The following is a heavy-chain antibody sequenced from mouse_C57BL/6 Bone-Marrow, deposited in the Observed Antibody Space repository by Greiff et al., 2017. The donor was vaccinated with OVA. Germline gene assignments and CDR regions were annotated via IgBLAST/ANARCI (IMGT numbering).Heavy chain of an antibody. D-gene: IGHD3-3*01. CDR2: IDPSDSYT. CDR3: ARWGDRYYFDY. Sequence: QVQLKQPGAELVMPGASVKLSCKASGYTFTSYWMHWVKQRPGQGLEWIGEIDPSDSYTNYNQKFKGKSTLTVDKSSSTAYMQLSSLTSEDSAVYYCARWGDRYYFDYWGQGTTLTVSS. V-gene: IGHV1-69*01. CDR1: GYTFTSYW. J-gene: IGHJ2*01.